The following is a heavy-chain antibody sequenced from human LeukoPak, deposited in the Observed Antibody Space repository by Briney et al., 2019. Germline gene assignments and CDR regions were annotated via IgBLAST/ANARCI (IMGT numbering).Heavy chain of an antibody. D-gene: IGHD6-13*01. J-gene: IGHJ5*02. CDR1: GGSFSGYY. CDR2: INHSGST. Sequence: SETLSLTCAVYGGSFSGYYWSWIRQPPGQGLEWIGEINHSGSTNYNPSLKSRVTISVDTSKNQFSLKLSSVTAADTAVYYCARLPRTRYSSSWGFDPWGQGTLVTVSS. CDR3: ARLPRTRYSSSWGFDP. V-gene: IGHV4-34*01.